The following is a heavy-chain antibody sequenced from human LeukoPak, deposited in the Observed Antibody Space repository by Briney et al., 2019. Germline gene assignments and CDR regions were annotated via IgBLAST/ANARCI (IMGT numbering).Heavy chain of an antibody. V-gene: IGHV1-18*01. CDR3: ARVFPLASAFDY. J-gene: IGHJ4*02. CDR2: ISAYNGNT. CDR1: GYTFTSYG. Sequence: ASVKISCKASGYTFTSYGISWVRQAPGQGLEWMGWISAYNGNTNYAQKLQGRVTMTTDTSTSTAYMELRSLRSDDTAVYYCARVFPLASAFDYWGQGTLVTVSS. D-gene: IGHD3-3*02.